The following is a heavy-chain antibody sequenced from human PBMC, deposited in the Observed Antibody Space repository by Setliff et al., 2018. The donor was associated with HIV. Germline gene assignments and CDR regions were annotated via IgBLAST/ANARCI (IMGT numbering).Heavy chain of an antibody. Sequence: KVSCTTSGYTFDIYYIHWVRQAPGQGLEWMGVIDPTGGRTTYAQKFEDRVTMTRDLSTSTVYMELTRLKSEDVAIYYCARDGINYDFWSGQNASNWFDPWGQGTLVTVSS. D-gene: IGHD3-3*01. CDR3: ARDGINYDFWSGQNASNWFDP. CDR1: GYTFDIYY. V-gene: IGHV1-46*02. CDR2: IDPTGGRT. J-gene: IGHJ5*02.